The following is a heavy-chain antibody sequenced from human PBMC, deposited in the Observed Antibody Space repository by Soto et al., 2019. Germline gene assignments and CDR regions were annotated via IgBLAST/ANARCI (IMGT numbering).Heavy chain of an antibody. Sequence: QMQLVQSGPEVKKPGTSVKVSCKASGFTFITSTVQWVRQARGQPLEWLGWIVVGSGNRIYAQNFQERVTLTRDESTSTAYMELSSLSFEDTGVYYCAAGDYHATSGYSSDYWGQGTLVTVSS. J-gene: IGHJ4*02. CDR1: GFTFITST. CDR2: IVVGSGNR. V-gene: IGHV1-58*01. CDR3: AAGDYHATSGYSSDY. D-gene: IGHD3-3*01.